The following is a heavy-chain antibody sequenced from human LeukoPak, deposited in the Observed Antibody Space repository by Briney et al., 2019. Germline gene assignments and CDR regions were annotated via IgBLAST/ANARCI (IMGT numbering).Heavy chain of an antibody. Sequence: PSETLSLTCAVSGFSISSTYYGAWIRQTPGKGLEWIATITHSGNTYYISSLESRLTISLDTSKRHFSLRLTSVTAADTAVYYCAGINAPVATFDCWGLGTLVAVSS. J-gene: IGHJ4*02. CDR2: ITHSGNT. D-gene: IGHD2-21*01. V-gene: IGHV4-38-2*01. CDR3: AGINAPVATFDC. CDR1: GFSISSTYY.